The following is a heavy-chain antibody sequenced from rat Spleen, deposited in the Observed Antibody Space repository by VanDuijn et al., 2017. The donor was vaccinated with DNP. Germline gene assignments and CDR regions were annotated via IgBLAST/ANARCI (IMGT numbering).Heavy chain of an antibody. D-gene: IGHD1-4*01. CDR2: ISYDGSET. CDR3: AGRPPPTRGPFDY. J-gene: IGHJ2*01. Sequence: EVKLVESGGGLVQPGRSLKLSCAVSGFSFSDHNMAWVRQAPKKGLEWVATISYDGSETYYRDSVKGRFTISRDNARSTLYLQMDSLRSEDTAAYYCAGRPPPTRGPFDYWGQGITVTVSS. V-gene: IGHV5-7*01. CDR1: GFSFSDHN.